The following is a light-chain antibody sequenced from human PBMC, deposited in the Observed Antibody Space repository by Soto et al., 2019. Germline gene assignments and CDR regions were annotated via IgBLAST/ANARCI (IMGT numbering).Light chain of an antibody. CDR1: SGDIGSYNR. V-gene: IGLV2-14*01. J-gene: IGLJ1*01. CDR2: EVT. Sequence: QSALTQPASVSGSPGQSITISCTGTSGDIGSYNRVSWYQQHPGKAPKLIFSEVTDRPPGVSNRFSGSKSGNTASLTISGLQAEDEAEYYCRSYTNINTRACVFGTGTKVTVL. CDR3: RSYTNINTRACV.